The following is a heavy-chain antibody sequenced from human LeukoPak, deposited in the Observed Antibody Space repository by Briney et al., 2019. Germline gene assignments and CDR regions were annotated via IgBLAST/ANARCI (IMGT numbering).Heavy chain of an antibody. Sequence: ASVKVSCKASGGTFSSYAISWVRQAPGQGLEWMGRIIPILGIANYAQKFQGRVTITADKSTSTAYMELSSLRSEDTAVYYCARDPPYRGGDCYSGSAFDIWGQGTMVTVSS. CDR1: GGTFSSYA. D-gene: IGHD2-21*02. CDR2: IIPILGIA. J-gene: IGHJ3*02. V-gene: IGHV1-69*04. CDR3: ARDPPYRGGDCYSGSAFDI.